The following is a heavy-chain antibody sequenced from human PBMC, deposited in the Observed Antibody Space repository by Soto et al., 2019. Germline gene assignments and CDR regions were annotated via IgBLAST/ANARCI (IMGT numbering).Heavy chain of an antibody. Sequence: PSETLSLTCTVSGGSISSYYWSWIRQPPGKGLEWIGYVYYSGSTYYNPSLKSRVTISVDTSKNQFSLKLSSVTAADTAVYYCAREEVAYYGSGSYNWFDPWGQGTLVTVSS. CDR3: AREEVAYYGSGSYNWFDP. V-gene: IGHV4-59*12. CDR1: GGSISSYY. D-gene: IGHD3-10*01. CDR2: VYYSGST. J-gene: IGHJ5*02.